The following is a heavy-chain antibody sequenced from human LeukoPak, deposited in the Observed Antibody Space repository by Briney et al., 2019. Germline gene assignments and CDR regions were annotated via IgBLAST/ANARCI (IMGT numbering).Heavy chain of an antibody. Sequence: GGSLRLSCAASGFTFSSYSMNWVRHAPGKGLEWVSSISSSSSHIYYADSVKGRFIISRDNAKNSLYLQMNSLSTDDTAVYYCARVGGLWFGELWGQGTLVTVSS. CDR1: GFTFSSYS. D-gene: IGHD3-10*01. V-gene: IGHV3-21*01. CDR2: ISSSSSHI. CDR3: ARVGGLWFGEL. J-gene: IGHJ4*02.